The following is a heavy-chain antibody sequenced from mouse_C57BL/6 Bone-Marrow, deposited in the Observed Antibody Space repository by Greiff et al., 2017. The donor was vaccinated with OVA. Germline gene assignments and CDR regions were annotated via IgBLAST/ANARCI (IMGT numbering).Heavy chain of an antibody. J-gene: IGHJ4*01. D-gene: IGHD5-5*01. CDR1: GYTFTSYW. Sequence: QVQLQQSGAELVRPGPSVKLSCKASGYTFTSYWMHWVKQRPGQGLEWIGVIDPSDSYTNYHQKFKGKATLTVDTSSSTAYMPLSSLTSEDSAVYDSAPLPYYYAMDYWGQGTSVTVSS. CDR2: IDPSDSYT. CDR3: APLPYYYAMDY. V-gene: IGHV1-59*01.